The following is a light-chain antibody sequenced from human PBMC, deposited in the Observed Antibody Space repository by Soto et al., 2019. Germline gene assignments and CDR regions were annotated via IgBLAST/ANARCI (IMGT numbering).Light chain of an antibody. CDR1: QIVTGSF. Sequence: EIVLTQSPGTLSLTTGERATLSCRTSQIVTGSFLAWYQQKPGQAPRLLMYGVSTRATGIPDRFSGSGSGTDYTLTITGLEPVDFAVYYCQQRSNWPPWTFGQGTKVEIK. J-gene: IGKJ1*01. CDR3: QQRSNWPPWT. V-gene: IGKV3D-20*02. CDR2: GVS.